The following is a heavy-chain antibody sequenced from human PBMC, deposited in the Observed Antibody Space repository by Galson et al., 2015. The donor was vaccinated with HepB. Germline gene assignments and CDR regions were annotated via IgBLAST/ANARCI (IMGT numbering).Heavy chain of an antibody. V-gene: IGHV4-4*07. CDR3: AREGGYNYGEKYDDYYMDV. Sequence: SETLSLTCSVTGGSTTSYYWSWIRQPAGKGLEWIGRIYSSGSTNYNPSLKTRVTISVDTSNNQFSLKLSFVTAADTAVYYCAREGGYNYGEKYDDYYMDVWGKGTTVTVSS. CDR1: GGSTTSYY. D-gene: IGHD5-18*01. J-gene: IGHJ6*03. CDR2: IYSSGST.